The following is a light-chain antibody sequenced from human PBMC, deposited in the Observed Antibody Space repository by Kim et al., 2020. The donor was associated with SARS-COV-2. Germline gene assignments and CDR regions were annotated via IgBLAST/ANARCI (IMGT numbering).Light chain of an antibody. CDR2: EGS. J-gene: IGLJ2*01. CDR1: SSDVGSYNL. Sequence: QSALTQPASVSGSPGQSITISCTGTSSDVGSYNLVSWYQQHPGKAPKLMIYEGSKRPSGVPNRFSGSKSGNTASLTISGLQAEDEADYYCCSYAGSSTLVFGGGTQLTVL. V-gene: IGLV2-23*01. CDR3: CSYAGSSTLV.